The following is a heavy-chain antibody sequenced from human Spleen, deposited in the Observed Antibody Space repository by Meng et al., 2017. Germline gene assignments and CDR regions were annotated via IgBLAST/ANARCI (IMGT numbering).Heavy chain of an antibody. CDR3: ARGGTYYYDSSGYYMFDY. Sequence: SETLSLTCTVSGGSIGTSSHYWGWIRQPPGRGLEWIGNVYYSGSTYYNPSLKSRVTISVDTSKNQFSLKLSSVTAADTAVYYCARGGTYYYDSSGYYMFDYWGQGTLVTVSS. CDR1: GGSIGTSSHY. V-gene: IGHV4-39*07. D-gene: IGHD3-22*01. CDR2: VYYSGST. J-gene: IGHJ4*02.